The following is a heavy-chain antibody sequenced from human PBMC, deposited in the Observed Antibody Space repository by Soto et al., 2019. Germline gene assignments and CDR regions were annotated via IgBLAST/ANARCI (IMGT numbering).Heavy chain of an antibody. CDR2: IYYSGST. CDR3: ARDSGRRYDILTGYYHTSYGMDV. J-gene: IGHJ6*02. D-gene: IGHD3-9*01. Sequence: SETLSLTCTVSGGSISIGVYYWSWIRQHPGKGLEWIGYIYYSGSTNYNPSLKSRVTISVDTSKNQFSLKLSSVTAADTAVYYCARDSGRRYDILTGYYHTSYGMDVWGQGTTVTVSS. V-gene: IGHV4-61*08. CDR1: GGSISIGVYY.